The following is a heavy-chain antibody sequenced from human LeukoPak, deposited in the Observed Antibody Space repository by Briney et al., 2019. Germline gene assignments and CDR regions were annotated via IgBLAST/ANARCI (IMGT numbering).Heavy chain of an antibody. CDR3: AKVSDIVVVVAATDFDY. CDR2: IRGSGGST. Sequence: GGSLRLSCAASGFTFSSYAMSWVRQAPGKGLEWVSAIRGSGGSTYYADSVKGRFTISRDNSKNTLYLQMNSLRAEDTAVYYCAKVSDIVVVVAATDFDYWGQGTLVTVSS. V-gene: IGHV3-23*01. D-gene: IGHD2-15*01. J-gene: IGHJ4*02. CDR1: GFTFSSYA.